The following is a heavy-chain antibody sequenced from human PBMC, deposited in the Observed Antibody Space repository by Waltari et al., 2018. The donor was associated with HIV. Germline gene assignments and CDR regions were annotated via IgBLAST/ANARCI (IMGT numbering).Heavy chain of an antibody. Sequence: QIQVVQSGAEMKKAGASVKVSCKTSGYTFAHYDIHWVRQAAGQGLEWMGWMNPNSGNTGYTQKFQGRVSMTRNTSTTTAYMELSSLTSDDTALYYCTRGLGYSSFPFDHWGQGTQVTVSS. CDR2: MNPNSGNT. J-gene: IGHJ4*02. D-gene: IGHD6-19*01. V-gene: IGHV1-8*02. CDR1: GYTFAHYD. CDR3: TRGLGYSSFPFDH.